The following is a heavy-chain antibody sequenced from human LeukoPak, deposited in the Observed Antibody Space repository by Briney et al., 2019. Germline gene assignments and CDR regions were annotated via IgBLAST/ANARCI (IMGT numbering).Heavy chain of an antibody. CDR2: MYYSGTGST. J-gene: IGHJ4*02. Sequence: GSLRLSCAASGFTFSSYGMHWVRRAPGKGLEWIGSMYYSGTGSTYYNPSLTSRVTISVDTSKNQLSLRLTSVTAADTAVYYCARHPDIDGFNSYFDYWGRGSLVTVSS. D-gene: IGHD5-24*01. CDR1: GFTFSSYG. V-gene: IGHV4-39*01. CDR3: ARHPDIDGFNSYFDY.